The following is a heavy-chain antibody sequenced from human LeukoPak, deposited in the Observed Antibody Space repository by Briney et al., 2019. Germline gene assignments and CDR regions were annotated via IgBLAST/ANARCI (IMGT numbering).Heavy chain of an antibody. CDR3: ARGVRWLQLSYFDY. CDR2: IYYSGST. J-gene: IGHJ4*02. CDR1: SGSISSGVYY. V-gene: IGHV4-31*03. D-gene: IGHD5-24*01. Sequence: SETLSLTCPVSSGSISSGVYYWSWIRQHPGKGLEWIGYIYYSGSTYYNPSLKSRVAISVDTSKNQFSLKLSSVTAADTAVYYCARGVRWLQLSYFDYWGQGTLVTVSS.